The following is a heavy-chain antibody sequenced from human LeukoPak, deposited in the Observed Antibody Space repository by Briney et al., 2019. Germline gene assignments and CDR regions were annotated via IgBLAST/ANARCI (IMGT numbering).Heavy chain of an antibody. V-gene: IGHV1-24*01. CDR3: AIDRGFGEGPICDY. CDR2: FDPEDGET. CDR1: GYKFTELA. D-gene: IGHD3-10*01. Sequence: ASVKVSCKVSGYKFTELAIHWVRQAPGKGLEWMGGFDPEDGETTYAQKFQGRVTMTEDTSTDTAYMELSSLRSEDTAVYYCAIDRGFGEGPICDYWGQGTLVTVSS. J-gene: IGHJ4*02.